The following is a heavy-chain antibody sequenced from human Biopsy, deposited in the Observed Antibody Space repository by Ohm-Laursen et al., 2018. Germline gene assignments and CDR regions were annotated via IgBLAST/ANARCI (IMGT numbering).Heavy chain of an antibody. Sequence: GASVKVSCNASGYTFTGQYLHWARQVPGQGLEWMGWINPHSGNTKFAQDFQGRVTMTRDTSITTAYMEVRRPRSDDTAVYYCAKGQDLRGGAEYFQHWGQGALVTVSS. J-gene: IGHJ1*01. CDR3: AKGQDLRGGAEYFQH. CDR1: GYTFTGQY. CDR2: INPHSGNT. D-gene: IGHD2-15*01. V-gene: IGHV1-2*02.